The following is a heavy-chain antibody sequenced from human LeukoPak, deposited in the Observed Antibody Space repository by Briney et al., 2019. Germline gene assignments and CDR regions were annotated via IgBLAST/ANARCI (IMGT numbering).Heavy chain of an antibody. V-gene: IGHV4-4*07. D-gene: IGHD3-3*01. CDR1: GGSISSYY. CDR3: ARDKGGRITIFGVVGPSGAFDI. J-gene: IGHJ3*02. CDR2: IYTSGST. Sequence: SETLSLTCTVSGGSISSYYWSWIRQPAGKGLEWIGRIYTSGSTNYTPSLKSRVTMSVDTSKNQFSLKLSSVTAADTAVYYCARDKGGRITIFGVVGPSGAFDIWGQGTMVTVSS.